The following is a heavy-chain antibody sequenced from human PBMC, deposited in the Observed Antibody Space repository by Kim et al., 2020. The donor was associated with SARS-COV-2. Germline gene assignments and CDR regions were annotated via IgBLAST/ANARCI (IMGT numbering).Heavy chain of an antibody. CDR2: IYPGDSDT. V-gene: IGHV5-51*01. D-gene: IGHD5-18*01. CDR1: GYSFTSYW. CDR3: ARRVHTAMATWYFDL. J-gene: IGHJ2*01. Sequence: GESLKISCKGSGYSFTSYWIGWVRQMPGKGLEWMGIIYPGDSDTRYSPSFQGQVTISADKSISTAYLQWSSLKASDTAMYYCARRVHTAMATWYFDLWGRGTLVTVTS.